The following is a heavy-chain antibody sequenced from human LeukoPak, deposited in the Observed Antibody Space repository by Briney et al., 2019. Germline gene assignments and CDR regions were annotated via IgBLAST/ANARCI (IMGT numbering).Heavy chain of an antibody. Sequence: GGSLRLSCVASGFTFSDYYMSWIRQAPGKGLEWVSYVSSSGSTIYYADSVKGRFTISRDNSKNTLYLQMNSLRAEDTAVYYCAKDGGSSRWYLRVFDYWGQGTLVTVSS. J-gene: IGHJ4*02. D-gene: IGHD6-13*01. CDR2: VSSSGSTI. CDR3: AKDGGSSRWYLRVFDY. V-gene: IGHV3-11*01. CDR1: GFTFSDYY.